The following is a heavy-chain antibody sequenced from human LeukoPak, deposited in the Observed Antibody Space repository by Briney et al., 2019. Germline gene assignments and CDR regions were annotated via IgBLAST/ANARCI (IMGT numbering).Heavy chain of an antibody. J-gene: IGHJ4*02. CDR3: ARELAAAGFDY. Sequence: AETLSLTCTVSGVSIGNYYMSWIRQPPGKGLEWIGYVTNSGSTNYNPSLKSRVTISVDTSKNQFSLKLSSVIPADTAVYHCARELAAAGFDYWGQGTLVTVSS. V-gene: IGHV4-59*01. CDR2: VTNSGST. CDR1: GVSIGNYY. D-gene: IGHD6-13*01.